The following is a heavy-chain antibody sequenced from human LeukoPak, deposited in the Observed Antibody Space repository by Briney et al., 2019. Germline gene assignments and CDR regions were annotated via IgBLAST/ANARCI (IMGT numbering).Heavy chain of an antibody. V-gene: IGHV3-21*01. CDR2: ISSSSSYI. CDR3: ARVVAVAGRAFDI. D-gene: IGHD6-19*01. CDR1: GFTFSSYA. J-gene: IGHJ3*02. Sequence: GGSLRLSCAASGFTFSSYAMSWVRQAPGKGLEWVSSISSSSSYIYYADSVKGRFTISRDNAKNSLYLQMNSLRAEDTAVYYCARVVAVAGRAFDIWGQGTMVTVSS.